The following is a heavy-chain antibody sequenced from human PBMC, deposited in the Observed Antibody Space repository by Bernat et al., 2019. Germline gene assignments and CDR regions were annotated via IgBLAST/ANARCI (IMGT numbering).Heavy chain of an antibody. Sequence: EVQLVESGGGLVQPGGSLRLSCAASGFTFSSYAMHWVRQAPGKGLEYVSAISSNGGSTYYANSAKGRFTISRDNSKNTLYLQMGSLRAEDMAVYYCARGDIVVVVAATLFGGMDVWGQGTTVTVSS. CDR3: ARGDIVVVVAATLFGGMDV. D-gene: IGHD2-15*01. CDR1: GFTFSSYA. CDR2: ISSNGGST. V-gene: IGHV3-64*01. J-gene: IGHJ6*02.